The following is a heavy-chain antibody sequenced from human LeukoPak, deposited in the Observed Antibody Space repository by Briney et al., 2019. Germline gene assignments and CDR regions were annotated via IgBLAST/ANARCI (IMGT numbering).Heavy chain of an antibody. V-gene: IGHV3-48*03. D-gene: IGHD6-19*01. CDR3: ARDDAGYSSGWYWVY. CDR1: GFTFSSYA. Sequence: GGSLRLSCSASGFTFSSYALRWVRQAPGKGLEWVSYISGSGIKHYADSVKGRFTISRDNAKNSLYLQMNSLRAEDTAVYYCARDDAGYSSGWYWVYWGQGTLVTVSS. CDR2: ISGSGIK. J-gene: IGHJ4*02.